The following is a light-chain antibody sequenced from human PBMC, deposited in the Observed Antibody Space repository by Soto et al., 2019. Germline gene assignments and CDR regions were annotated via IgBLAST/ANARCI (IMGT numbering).Light chain of an antibody. J-gene: IGKJ4*01. CDR1: QHISNY. V-gene: IGKV1-33*01. CDR3: QHCDNFPVT. Sequence: DIEMTQSPSSLSASVGDRVTITCQASQHISNYLNWYRQRPGKAPQLLIYEASNLQTGVSSRFSGTGSGTDFTFTITSLQPEDFATYYCQHCDNFPVTFGGGTKVEIK. CDR2: EAS.